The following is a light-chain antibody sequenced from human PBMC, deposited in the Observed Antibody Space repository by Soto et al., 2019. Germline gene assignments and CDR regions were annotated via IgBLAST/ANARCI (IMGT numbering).Light chain of an antibody. CDR1: QTVGVR. Sequence: EIVLPQSPDTLSASPGERATLSCRASQTVGVRLAWYQHKPGQAPRLLIYEASNRAAGVVGSFSGSGSGTDFTLTISRREPEDFACYCCHQRQRWPRTFCQGTKGEIK. CDR3: HQRQRWPRT. CDR2: EAS. V-gene: IGKV3-11*01. J-gene: IGKJ1*01.